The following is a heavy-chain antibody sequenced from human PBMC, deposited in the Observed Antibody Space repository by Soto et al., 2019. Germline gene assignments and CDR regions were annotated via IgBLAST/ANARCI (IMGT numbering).Heavy chain of an antibody. V-gene: IGHV4-59*01. Sequence: QVQLQESGPGLVKPSETLSLTCTVSGGSIRPYWWSWIRQSPGKGLEWIGYIWYNGSTNYNPSLKSRVTISVDTSKNQFSLRLGSLTAADAAVYYCARSSRQKLQHFEYWGQGTLVTVSS. CDR3: ARSSRQKLQHFEY. J-gene: IGHJ4*02. CDR1: GGSIRPYW. CDR2: IWYNGST.